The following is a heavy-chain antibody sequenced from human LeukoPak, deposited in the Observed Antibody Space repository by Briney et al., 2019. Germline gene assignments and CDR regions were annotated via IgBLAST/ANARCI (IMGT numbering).Heavy chain of an antibody. V-gene: IGHV3-48*02. CDR2: ISSSSSTI. Sequence: GGSLRLSCAASGFTFSSYGMNWVRQAPGKGLEWVSYISSSSSTIYYADSVKGRFTISRDNAKNSLYLQMNSLRDEDTAVYYCARGSAYDFWSAYGYNWFDPWGQGTLVTVSS. CDR1: GFTFSSYG. CDR3: ARGSAYDFWSAYGYNWFDP. J-gene: IGHJ5*02. D-gene: IGHD3-3*01.